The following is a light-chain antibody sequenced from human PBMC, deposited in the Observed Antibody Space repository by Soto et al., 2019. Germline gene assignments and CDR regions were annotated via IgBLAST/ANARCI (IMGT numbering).Light chain of an antibody. J-gene: IGKJ2*01. CDR3: HQRINWPRT. V-gene: IGKV3-11*01. CDR1: QSVSSY. Sequence: DIVLTQSPATLSLSPGERATLSCRASQSVSSYLAWYQQKPGQAPRLLIYDASNRATGIPARFSGSGSGTVFTLTISILGTEDSAVYYCHQRINWPRTFGQGTKLEIK. CDR2: DAS.